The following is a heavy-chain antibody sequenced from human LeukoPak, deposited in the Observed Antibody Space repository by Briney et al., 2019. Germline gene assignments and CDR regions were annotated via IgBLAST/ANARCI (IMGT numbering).Heavy chain of an antibody. V-gene: IGHV3-48*01. J-gene: IGHJ4*02. Sequence: GGSLRLSCAASGFTFSSYSMNWVRQAPGKGLEWVSYISSSSNTIYYADSVKGRFTISRDNAENSLYLQMNSLRVEDTAVYYCARTRTSDYWGQGTLVTVSS. CDR2: ISSSSNTI. CDR1: GFTFSSYS. D-gene: IGHD3/OR15-3a*01. CDR3: ARTRTSDY.